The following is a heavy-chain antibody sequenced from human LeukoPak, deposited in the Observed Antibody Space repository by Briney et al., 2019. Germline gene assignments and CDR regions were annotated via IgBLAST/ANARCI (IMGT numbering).Heavy chain of an antibody. V-gene: IGHV3-21*01. CDR3: AREPGYSYGFVDY. Sequence: GGSLRLSCAASGFTFSSYSMNWVRQAPGKGREWVSSISSSSSYIYYADSVKGRFTISRDNAKNSLYLQMNSLRAEDTAVYYCAREPGYSYGFVDYWGQGTLVTVSS. CDR1: GFTFSSYS. D-gene: IGHD5-18*01. J-gene: IGHJ4*02. CDR2: ISSSSSYI.